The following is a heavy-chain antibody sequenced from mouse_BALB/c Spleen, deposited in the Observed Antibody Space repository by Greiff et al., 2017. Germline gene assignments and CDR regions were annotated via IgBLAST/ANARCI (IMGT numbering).Heavy chain of an antibody. J-gene: IGHJ3*01. V-gene: IGHV5-12-2*01. CDR1: GFTFSSYT. CDR2: ISNGGGST. D-gene: IGHD2-4*01. CDR3: ARQDDYWFAY. Sequence: EVKVVESGGGLVQPGGSLKLSCAASGFTFSSYTMSWVRQTPEKRLEWVAYISNGGGSTYYPDTVKGRFTISRDNAKNTLYLQMSSLKSEDTAMYYCARQDDYWFAYWGQGTLVTVSA.